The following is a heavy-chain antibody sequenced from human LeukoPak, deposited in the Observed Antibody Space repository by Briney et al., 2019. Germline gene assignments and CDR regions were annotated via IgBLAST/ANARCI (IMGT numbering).Heavy chain of an antibody. CDR3: AKATGYCSDGSCLFAY. Sequence: GGSLRLSCAASGFTFSSYGIHWVRQAPGKGLEWVAFIRYDGSNKYYADSVKGRFTISRDNSKNTLYLQMNSLRAEDTAVYYCAKATGYCSDGSCLFAYWGQGTLVTVSS. CDR2: IRYDGSNK. V-gene: IGHV3-30*02. CDR1: GFTFSSYG. D-gene: IGHD2-15*01. J-gene: IGHJ4*02.